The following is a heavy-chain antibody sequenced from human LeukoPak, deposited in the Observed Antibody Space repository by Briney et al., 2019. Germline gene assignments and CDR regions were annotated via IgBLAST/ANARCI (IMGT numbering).Heavy chain of an antibody. D-gene: IGHD2-21*01. V-gene: IGHV3-21*01. CDR1: GFTFSSYS. Sequence: GGSLRLSCAASGFTFSSYSMNWVRQAPGKGLEWVSSSSSTGRYIYYADSVKGRFTISRDNAKNSLYLQMNSLTADDTAVHYCVRAYHPGGWFDPWGQGTLVTVSS. CDR3: VRAYHPGGWFDP. CDR2: SSSTGRYI. J-gene: IGHJ5*02.